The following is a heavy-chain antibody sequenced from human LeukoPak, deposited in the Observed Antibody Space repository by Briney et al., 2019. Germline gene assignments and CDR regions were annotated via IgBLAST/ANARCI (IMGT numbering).Heavy chain of an antibody. V-gene: IGHV1-8*01. CDR2: MNPNSGNT. J-gene: IGHJ5*02. CDR1: GYAFTSYD. Sequence: GASVKVSCKASGYAFTSYDINWVRQATGQGLEWMGWMNPNSGNTGYAQKFQGRVTMTRNTSISTAYMELSSLRSEDTAVYYCAHKAWEDLRGGGWFDPWGQGTLVTVSS. D-gene: IGHD1-26*01. CDR3: AHKAWEDLRGGGWFDP.